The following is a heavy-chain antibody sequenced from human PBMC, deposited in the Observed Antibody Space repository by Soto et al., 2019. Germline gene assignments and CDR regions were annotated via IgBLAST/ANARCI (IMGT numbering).Heavy chain of an antibody. V-gene: IGHV3-66*01. D-gene: IGHD4-17*01. J-gene: IGHJ4*02. Sequence: GGSLRLSCAASGFTVSSNYMSWVRQVPGKGLECVSVIYSGGSTFYVDSVKGRFTISRDNSKNTLYLQMNSLRAEDTAVYYCARANKARSDYTFDQWGQGTLVTVCS. CDR3: ARANKARSDYTFDQ. CDR1: GFTVSSNY. CDR2: IYSGGST.